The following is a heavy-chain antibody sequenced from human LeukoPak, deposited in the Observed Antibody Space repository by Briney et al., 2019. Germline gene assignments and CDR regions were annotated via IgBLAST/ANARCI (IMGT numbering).Heavy chain of an antibody. CDR3: ARGRNGYNFIDY. V-gene: IGHV4-4*02. CDR1: GGSISSNNW. D-gene: IGHD5-24*01. Sequence: PSETLSLTCAVSGGSISSNNWWSWVRQPPGKGLEWIGEIYHTGTTNYNPSLKSRVTISVDKSKRQFSLNLTSVTAADTAVYCARGRNGYNFIDYWGQGTLVTVSS. CDR2: IYHTGTT. J-gene: IGHJ4*02.